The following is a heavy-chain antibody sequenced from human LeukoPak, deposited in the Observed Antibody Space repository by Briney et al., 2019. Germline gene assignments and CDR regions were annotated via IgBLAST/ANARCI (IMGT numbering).Heavy chain of an antibody. CDR1: GGSISSYY. CDR2: IYYSGST. CDR3: ARGGYSYDDY. V-gene: IGHV4-59*01. D-gene: IGHD5-18*01. J-gene: IGHJ4*02. Sequence: PSETLSLTCTVSGGSISSYYWSWIRQPPGKGLEWIGYIYYSGSTNYNPSLKSRVTISVDTSKNQFSLKLSSVTAADTAVYYCARGGYSYDDYWGQGALVTVSS.